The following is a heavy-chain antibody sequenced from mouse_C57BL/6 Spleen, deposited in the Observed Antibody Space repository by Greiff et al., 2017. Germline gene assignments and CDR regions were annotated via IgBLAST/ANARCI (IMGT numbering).Heavy chain of an antibody. CDR1: GYTFTSYW. V-gene: IGHV1-64*01. D-gene: IGHD2-5*01. CDR3: ARRGSNLYYAMDY. Sequence: QVQLKQSGAELVKPGASVKLSCKASGYTFTSYWMHWVKQRPGQGLEWIGMIHPNSGSTNYNEKFKSKATLTADKSSSTAYMQLSSLTTEDSAVYYCARRGSNLYYAMDYWGQGTSVTVSS. CDR2: IHPNSGST. J-gene: IGHJ4*01.